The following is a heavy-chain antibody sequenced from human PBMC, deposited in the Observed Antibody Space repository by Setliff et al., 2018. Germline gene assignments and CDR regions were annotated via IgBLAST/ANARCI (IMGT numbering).Heavy chain of an antibody. J-gene: IGHJ4*02. D-gene: IGHD2-2*01. V-gene: IGHV4-34*01. Sequence: ETLSLTCAVYGGSFSGYYWSWIRQPPGKGLEWIGEINHSGSTNYNPSLKSRVTISVDTSKNQFSLKVNSVTAADTAVYYCARGPCSSTSCYAAYWGQGTLVTVS. CDR2: INHSGST. CDR3: ARGPCSSTSCYAAY. CDR1: GGSFSGYY.